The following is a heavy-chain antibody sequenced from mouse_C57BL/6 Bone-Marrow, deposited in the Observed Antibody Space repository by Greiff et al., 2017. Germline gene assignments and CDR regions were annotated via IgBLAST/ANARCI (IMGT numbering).Heavy chain of an antibody. Sequence: EVQRVESGGGLVKPGGSLKLSCAASGFTFSSYAMSWVRQTPEKRLEWVATISDGGSYTYYPDNVKGRFTISRDNAKNNLYLQMSHLKSEDTAMYYCARDHYSNPYWGQGTLVTVSA. CDR1: GFTFSSYA. J-gene: IGHJ3*01. CDR2: ISDGGSYT. CDR3: ARDHYSNPY. V-gene: IGHV5-4*01. D-gene: IGHD2-5*01.